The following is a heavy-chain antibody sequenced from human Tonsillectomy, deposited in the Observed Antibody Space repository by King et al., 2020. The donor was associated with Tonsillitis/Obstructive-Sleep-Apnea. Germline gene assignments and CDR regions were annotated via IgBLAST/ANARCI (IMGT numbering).Heavy chain of an antibody. Sequence: QLVQSGAEVKKPGASVKVSCKASGYTFTSYYMHWVRQAPGQGLEWMGIINPSGGSTSYAQKFRGRVTMTRDTSTSTVYMELSSLRSGDTAVYYCARAGGGKTPLDYWGQGTLVTVSS. J-gene: IGHJ4*02. V-gene: IGHV1-46*01. CDR2: INPSGGST. CDR1: GYTFTSYY. CDR3: ARAGGGKTPLDY. D-gene: IGHD3-16*01.